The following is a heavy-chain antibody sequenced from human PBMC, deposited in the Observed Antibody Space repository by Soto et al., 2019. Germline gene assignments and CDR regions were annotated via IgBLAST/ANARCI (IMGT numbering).Heavy chain of an antibody. CDR2: ISGSSSYT. Sequence: PGGSLRLSCAASGFTFSDYYMSWIRQAPGEGPEWVSYISGSSSYTKYADSVKGRFTISRDNAKNSLYLEMNSLRAEDTAVYYCARGAYYYDTGAYYYSFDYWGQGTLVTVSS. J-gene: IGHJ4*02. CDR1: GFTFSDYY. CDR3: ARGAYYYDTGAYYYSFDY. V-gene: IGHV3-11*06. D-gene: IGHD3-22*01.